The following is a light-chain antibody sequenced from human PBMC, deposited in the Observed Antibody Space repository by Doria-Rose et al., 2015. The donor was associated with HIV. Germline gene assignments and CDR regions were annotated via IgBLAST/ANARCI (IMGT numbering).Light chain of an antibody. Sequence: IRMTQSPSSLSASVGGRVTITCRASQGIISSLAWYQHKPGRPPKLLIFAVSKLASGAPSRFTGSGSGTDFTLTINNLQPEDFATYYCQHFHSYPHGTFGQGTRLEI. CDR1: QGIISS. J-gene: IGKJ5*01. CDR3: QHFHSYPHGT. V-gene: IGKV1-13*02. CDR2: AVS.